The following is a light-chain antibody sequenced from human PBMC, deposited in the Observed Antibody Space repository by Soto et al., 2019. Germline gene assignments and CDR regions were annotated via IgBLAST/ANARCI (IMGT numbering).Light chain of an antibody. CDR2: ASS. Sequence: QSVLTQPASVSGSPGQSITISCTVTGSGVGSYNYVSWYQHHPGKAPRLMIYASSNRPAGVSHRFSGSRSGNTASLTISGLPAEDEADYYCSSYTGGSTLYVCGTVTKVTVL. CDR1: GSGVGSYNY. CDR3: SSYTGGSTLYV. V-gene: IGLV2-14*01. J-gene: IGLJ1*01.